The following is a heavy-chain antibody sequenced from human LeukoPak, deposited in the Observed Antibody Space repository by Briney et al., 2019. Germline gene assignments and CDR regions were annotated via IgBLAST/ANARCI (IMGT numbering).Heavy chain of an antibody. CDR1: GFTFDDYG. CDR2: INWNGGST. V-gene: IGHV3-20*04. Sequence: GSLRLSCAASGFTFDDYGMSWVRQAPGKGLEWVSGINWNGGSTGYADSVKGRFTISRDNAKNSLDLQMNSLRAEDTALYYCARGPLAYDSSGYYLMAAFDIWGQGTMVTVSS. CDR3: ARGPLAYDSSGYYLMAAFDI. D-gene: IGHD3-22*01. J-gene: IGHJ3*02.